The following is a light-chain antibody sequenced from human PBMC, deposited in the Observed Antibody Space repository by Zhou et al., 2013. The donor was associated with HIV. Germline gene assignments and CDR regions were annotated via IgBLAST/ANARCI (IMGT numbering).Light chain of an antibody. Sequence: DAVLTQSPLSLAVTRGQPASISCTCSQTLVDSDGDTYLYWFQQRPGRSPRRLIYKVSNRDSGVPDRFSGSGSGTDFTLKISRVEAEDAGVYYCMQALQTPTFGQGTKLEIK. CDR3: MQALQTPT. CDR2: KVS. CDR1: QTLVDSDGDTY. J-gene: IGKJ2*01. V-gene: IGKV2-30*01.